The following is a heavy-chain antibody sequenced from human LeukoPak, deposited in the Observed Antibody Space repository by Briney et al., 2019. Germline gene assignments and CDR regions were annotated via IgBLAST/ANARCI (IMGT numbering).Heavy chain of an antibody. D-gene: IGHD1-1*01. CDR2: IYYSGST. V-gene: IGHV4-61*01. J-gene: IGHJ5*02. CDR3: ARGGSTGTNLNWVDP. Sequence: SETLSLTCTVSGGSISSSSYYWSWIRQPPGKGLEWIGYIYYSGSTNYNPSLKSRVTISVDTSKNQLSLKLSSVTAADTAVYYCARGGSTGTNLNWVDPWGQGTLVTVSS. CDR1: GGSISSSSYY.